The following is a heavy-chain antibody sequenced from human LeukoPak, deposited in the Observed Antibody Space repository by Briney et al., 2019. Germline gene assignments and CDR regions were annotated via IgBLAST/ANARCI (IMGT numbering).Heavy chain of an antibody. CDR3: AKGLSYYDSSGYYDSNWFDP. D-gene: IGHD3-22*01. Sequence: GGSLRLSCAASGFTFSRYGMHWVRQAPGKGLEWVAFIRYDGSNKYYADSVKGRFTISRDNSKNTLYLQMNSLRAEDTAVYYCAKGLSYYDSSGYYDSNWFDPWGQGTLVTVSS. V-gene: IGHV3-30*02. CDR1: GFTFSRYG. CDR2: IRYDGSNK. J-gene: IGHJ5*02.